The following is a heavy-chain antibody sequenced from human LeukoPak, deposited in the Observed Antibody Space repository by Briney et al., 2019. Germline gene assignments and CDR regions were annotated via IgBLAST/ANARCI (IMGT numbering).Heavy chain of an antibody. J-gene: IGHJ3*02. CDR3: VRGRNSFDI. CDR1: GFPFSGYY. V-gene: IGHV3-72*01. CDR2: SRPKARGYTT. Sequence: GGSLRLSCAASGFPFSGYYMDWVRQLPGKGLEWVGRSRPKARGYTTEYAASVRGRFTISRDASKDSLYLQMNSLKTEDTAVYYRVRGRNSFDIWGQGTMVTVS.